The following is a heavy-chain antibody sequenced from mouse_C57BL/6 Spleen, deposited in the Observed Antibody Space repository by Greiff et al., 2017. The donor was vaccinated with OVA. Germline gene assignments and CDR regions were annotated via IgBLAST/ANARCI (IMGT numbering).Heavy chain of an antibody. V-gene: IGHV1-72*01. CDR1: GYTFTSYW. CDR2: IDPNSGGT. Sequence: QVQLKESGAELVKPGASVKLSCKASGYTFTSYWMHWVKQRPGRGLEWIGRIDPNSGGTKYNKKFKSKATLTVDKPSSTAYMQLSSLTSEDSAVYYCARSSDDGYYGDDWGQGTTLTVSS. D-gene: IGHD2-3*01. CDR3: ARSSDDGYYGDD. J-gene: IGHJ2*01.